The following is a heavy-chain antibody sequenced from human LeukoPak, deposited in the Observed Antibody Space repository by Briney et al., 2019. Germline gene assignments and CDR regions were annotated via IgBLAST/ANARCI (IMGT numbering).Heavy chain of an antibody. D-gene: IGHD1-7*01. V-gene: IGHV4-59*08. J-gene: IGHJ4*02. CDR3: ASLITGTTSSFDY. CDR1: GGSLSSYY. Sequence: SETLSLTCTVSGGSLSSYYWSWIRQPPGKGLEWIGYIYYSGSTNYNPSLKSRVTISVDTSKNQFSLKLSSVTAADTAVYYCASLITGTTSSFDYWGQGTLVTVSS. CDR2: IYYSGST.